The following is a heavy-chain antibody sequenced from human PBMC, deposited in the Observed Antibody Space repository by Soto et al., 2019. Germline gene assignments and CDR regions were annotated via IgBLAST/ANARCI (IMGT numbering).Heavy chain of an antibody. Sequence: PSETLSLTCTVSGGSISSGDYYWHWIRQHPGKGLEFIGYIYYSGSTNYNPSLKSRVTISVDTSKNQFSLKLSSVTAADTAVYYCARVWGGAFDIWGQGTMVTVSS. CDR2: IYYSGST. D-gene: IGHD3-10*01. CDR3: ARVWGGAFDI. V-gene: IGHV4-61*08. CDR1: GGSISSGDYY. J-gene: IGHJ3*02.